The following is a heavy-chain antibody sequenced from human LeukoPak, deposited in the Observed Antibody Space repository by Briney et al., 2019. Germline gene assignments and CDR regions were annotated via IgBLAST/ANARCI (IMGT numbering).Heavy chain of an antibody. V-gene: IGHV3-30*02. CDR2: IRYDGSNK. D-gene: IGHD1-26*01. CDR1: GFTFSSYG. J-gene: IGHJ4*02. CDR3: AKPIVGAVYFDY. Sequence: GGSLRLSCAASGFTFSSYGMHWVRQAPGKGLEWVAFIRYDGSNKYYADSVKGRFTISRDNSKSTLYLQMNSLRAEDTAVYYCAKPIVGAVYFDYWGQGTLVTVSS.